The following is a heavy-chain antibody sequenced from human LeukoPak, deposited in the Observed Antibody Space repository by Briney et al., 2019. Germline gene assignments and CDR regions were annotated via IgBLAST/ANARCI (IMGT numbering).Heavy chain of an antibody. Sequence: GRSLRLSCAASGFTFVSDGMRWVRLAPGEGLEWVAFIWYDVSNEYYADSVKGRFTISRDKSKNTLYLQMNSLRAEDTAVYDCATPGEAYGSGSPRPRNYFDYWGQGTLVTVSS. CDR1: GFTFVSDG. CDR2: IWYDVSNE. J-gene: IGHJ4*02. CDR3: ATPGEAYGSGSPRPRNYFDY. V-gene: IGHV3-30*02. D-gene: IGHD3-10*01.